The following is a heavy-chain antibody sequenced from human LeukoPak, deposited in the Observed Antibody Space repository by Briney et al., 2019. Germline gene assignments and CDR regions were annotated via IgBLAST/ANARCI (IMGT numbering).Heavy chain of an antibody. CDR3: ACDFRYLGHDF. J-gene: IGHJ4*02. Sequence: GGSLRLSCTASAFTLGDFYMSWIRQAPGKGLEWIAYISNVGLTTYYAESVKGRFTISRDNAKNSLYLQMNSLRAEDTAVYYCACDFRYLGHDFWGQGTLVAVSS. V-gene: IGHV3-11*01. D-gene: IGHD2-21*02. CDR1: AFTLGDFY. CDR2: ISNVGLTT.